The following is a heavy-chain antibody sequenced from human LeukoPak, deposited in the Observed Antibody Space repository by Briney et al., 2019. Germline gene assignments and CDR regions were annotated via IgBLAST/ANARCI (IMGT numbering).Heavy chain of an antibody. CDR2: ISYDGSNK. D-gene: IGHD3-3*01. J-gene: IGHJ4*02. CDR3: AKVDQPYYDFWSRFRGGPYYFDY. CDR1: GFTFSSYG. Sequence: PGGSLRLSCAASGFTFSSYGMHWVRQAPGKRLEWVAVISYDGSNKYYADSVKGRFTISRDNSQNTLYLQMNSLRAEDTAVYYCAKVDQPYYDFWSRFRGGPYYFDYWGQGTLVTVSS. V-gene: IGHV3-30*18.